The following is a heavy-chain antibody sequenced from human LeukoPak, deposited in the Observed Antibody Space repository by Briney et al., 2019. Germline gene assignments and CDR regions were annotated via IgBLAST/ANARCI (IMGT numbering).Heavy chain of an antibody. CDR2: IKQDGSQE. CDR3: ARDEKAVAGRDFDY. CDR1: RFTLSTYW. J-gene: IGHJ4*02. V-gene: IGHV3-7*01. Sequence: GGSLRLSCAASRFTLSTYWMSWVRQAPGKGLEWVAHIKQDGSQEYYVDSVKGRFTISRDSAKNSLYLQMNSLRAEDTAVYYCARDEKAVAGRDFDYWGQGTLVTVSS. D-gene: IGHD6-19*01.